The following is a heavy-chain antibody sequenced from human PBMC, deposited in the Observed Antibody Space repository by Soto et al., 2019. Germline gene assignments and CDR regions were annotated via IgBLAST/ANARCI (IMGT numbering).Heavy chain of an antibody. J-gene: IGHJ3*02. CDR2: ISYDGSNK. D-gene: IGHD3-22*01. Sequence: QVQLVESGGGVVQPGRSLRLSCAASGFTFSSYGMHWVRQAPGKGLEWVAVISYDGSNKYYADSVKGRFTISRDNSKNTLYLQMNSLRAEDTAVYYCANSNHYYDCSGYGRDAFDIWGQGTMVTVSS. V-gene: IGHV3-30*18. CDR3: ANSNHYYDCSGYGRDAFDI. CDR1: GFTFSSYG.